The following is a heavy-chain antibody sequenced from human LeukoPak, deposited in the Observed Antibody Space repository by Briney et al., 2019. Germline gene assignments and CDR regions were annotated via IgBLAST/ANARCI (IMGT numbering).Heavy chain of an antibody. V-gene: IGHV1-2*02. CDR2: IDRNNGGT. CDR1: GFFFSAYH. D-gene: IGHD6-13*01. Sequence: EALVRVSCKTSGFFFSAYHMHWVRQAPGQGLEWMGWIDRNNGGTNIAQKFQGRVTMTRDTSMRTVYMELNGLASDDTAIYFCASGDSWYLGLDYWGQGTLVTVSS. J-gene: IGHJ4*02. CDR3: ASGDSWYLGLDY.